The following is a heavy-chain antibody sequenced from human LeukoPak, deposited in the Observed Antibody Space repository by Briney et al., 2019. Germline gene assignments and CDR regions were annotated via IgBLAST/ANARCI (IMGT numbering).Heavy chain of an antibody. CDR3: ARDQSSFGELSSYYFDY. CDR2: ISSSSSYI. D-gene: IGHD3-10*01. V-gene: IGHV3-21*01. J-gene: IGHJ4*02. CDR1: GFTFSSCS. Sequence: PGGSLRLSCAASGFTFSSCSMNWVRQSPGKGLEWVSSISSSSSYIYYADSVKGQFTISRDNAKNSLYLQMDSLRAEDTAVYYCARDQSSFGELSSYYFDYWGQGTLVTVSS.